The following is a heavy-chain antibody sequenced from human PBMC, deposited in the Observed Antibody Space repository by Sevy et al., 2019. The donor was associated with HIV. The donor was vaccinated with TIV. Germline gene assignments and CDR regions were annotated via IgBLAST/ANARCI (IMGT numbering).Heavy chain of an antibody. D-gene: IGHD3-22*01. V-gene: IGHV3-21*01. CDR2: ISSSSSYI. CDR1: GFTFSSYS. Sequence: GGSLRLSCAASGFTFSSYSMNWVRQAPGKGLEWVSSISSSSSYIYYADSVKGRFTISRDNAKNSLYLQMNSLRAEDTAVYYCVRENDSSGYYPNIVYWGQGTLVTVSS. CDR3: VRENDSSGYYPNIVY. J-gene: IGHJ4*02.